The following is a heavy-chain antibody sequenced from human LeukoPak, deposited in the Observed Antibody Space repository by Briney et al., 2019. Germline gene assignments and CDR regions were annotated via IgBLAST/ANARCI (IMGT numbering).Heavy chain of an antibody. J-gene: IGHJ4*02. D-gene: IGHD6-13*01. CDR2: ITSSSTTI. Sequence: GSLRLSCAASGFTFSSYSMNWVRQAPGKGLEWVSYITSSSTTIYYADSVKGRFTISRDNAKNSLYLQMNSLRDEDTAVYYCASGYSSSHYRYYFDYWGQGTLVTVSS. CDR1: GFTFSSYS. V-gene: IGHV3-48*02. CDR3: ASGYSSSHYRYYFDY.